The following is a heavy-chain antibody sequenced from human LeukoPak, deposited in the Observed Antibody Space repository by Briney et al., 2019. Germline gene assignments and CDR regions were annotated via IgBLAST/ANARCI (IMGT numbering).Heavy chain of an antibody. D-gene: IGHD5-18*01. CDR3: AKRGGRWVQFKLPDY. V-gene: IGHV3-23*01. J-gene: IGHJ4*02. CDR2: ISGSGGST. Sequence: GGSLRLSCAASGFTFSSYAMSWVRQAPGKGLEWVSAISGSGGSTYYADSVKGRFTISRDNFKNTLYLQMNSLRAEDTAVYYCAKRGGRWVQFKLPDYWGQGTLVTVSS. CDR1: GFTFSSYA.